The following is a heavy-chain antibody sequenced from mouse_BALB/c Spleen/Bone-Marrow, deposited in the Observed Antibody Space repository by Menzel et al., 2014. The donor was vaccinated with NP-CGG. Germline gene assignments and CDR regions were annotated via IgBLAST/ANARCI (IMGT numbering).Heavy chain of an antibody. CDR1: GYTFTSYW. J-gene: IGHJ3*01. D-gene: IGHD2-1*01. V-gene: IGHV1S22*01. CDR3: TTYGNYEAWFAY. Sequence: LQQSGSELVRPGASVKLSCKASGYTFTSYWMHWVKQRPGQGLEWIGNIYPGSGNTNYDEKFKSKATLTVDTSSNIAYMQLSSLTSEDSTVYYCTTYGNYEAWFAYWGQGTLVTVSA. CDR2: IYPGSGNT.